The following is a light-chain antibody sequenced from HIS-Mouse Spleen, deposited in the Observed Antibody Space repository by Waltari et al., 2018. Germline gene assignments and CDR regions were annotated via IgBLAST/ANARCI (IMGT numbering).Light chain of an antibody. CDR2: AAS. CDR1: QGISNY. V-gene: IGKV1-27*01. CDR3: QKYNSAPRLT. Sequence: DIQMTQSPSSLSASVGDRVTITCRASQGISNYLAWYQQKPGKVPKLLIYAASTLQSGVPSRFSGSGYGTDFTLTISSLQPEDVATYYCQKYNSAPRLTFGGGTKVEIK. J-gene: IGKJ4*01.